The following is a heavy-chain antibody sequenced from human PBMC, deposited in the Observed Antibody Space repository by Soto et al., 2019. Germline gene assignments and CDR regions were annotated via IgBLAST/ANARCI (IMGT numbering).Heavy chain of an antibody. V-gene: IGHV1-69*13. J-gene: IGHJ3*02. CDR2: IIPIFGTA. CDR1: GGTFSSYA. Sequence: ASVKVSCKASGGTFSSYAISWVRQVPGQGLEWMGGIIPIFGTANYAQKVQGRVTITADESTSTAYMELSSLRSEDTAVYYCARDLRDSIDITMIVVVITRNAFDIWGQGTMVTVSS. CDR3: ARDLRDSIDITMIVVVITRNAFDI. D-gene: IGHD3-22*01.